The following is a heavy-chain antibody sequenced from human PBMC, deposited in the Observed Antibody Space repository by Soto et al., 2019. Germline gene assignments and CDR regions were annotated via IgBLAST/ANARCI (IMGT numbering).Heavy chain of an antibody. CDR3: ARWEQGSGSYYNNYYYGTDV. Sequence: GESLKISCKVSGYSFTSYWIGWVRQMPGKGLEWMGIIYPGNSDTRYSPSFQGQVTISADKSISTAYLQWSSLKASDTAMYYCARWEQGSGSYYNNYYYGTDVWGQGTTVTVSS. D-gene: IGHD3-10*01. V-gene: IGHV5-51*01. CDR1: GYSFTSYW. J-gene: IGHJ6*02. CDR2: IYPGNSDT.